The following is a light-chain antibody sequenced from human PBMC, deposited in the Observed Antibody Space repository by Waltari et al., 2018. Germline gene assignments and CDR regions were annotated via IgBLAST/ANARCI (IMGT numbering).Light chain of an antibody. CDR1: NSDVGGYKF. Sequence: QSALTQPRSVSGSPGQSVTISCTGTNSDVGGYKFISWYQRPPGKAPQLIIYEVTERPSGVPERFSGSKSGNTASLTISGLQSEDEGDYYCCAYGGFYTLIFGGGTKLTVL. V-gene: IGLV2-11*01. CDR2: EVT. J-gene: IGLJ2*01. CDR3: CAYGGFYTLI.